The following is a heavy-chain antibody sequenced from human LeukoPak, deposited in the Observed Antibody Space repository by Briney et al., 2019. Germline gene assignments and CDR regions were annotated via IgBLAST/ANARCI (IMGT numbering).Heavy chain of an antibody. CDR1: GYTFTSYG. D-gene: IGHD6-13*01. CDR2: ISAYNGNT. CDR3: ASKAAEAGTWWFAP. V-gene: IGHV1-18*01. Sequence: GASVKVSCKASGYTFTSYGISWVRQAPGQGLEWMGWISAYNGNTNYAQKLQGRVTMTTDASTSTAYMELRSLRSDDTAVYYCASKAAEAGTWWFAPWGQGPRVT. J-gene: IGHJ5*02.